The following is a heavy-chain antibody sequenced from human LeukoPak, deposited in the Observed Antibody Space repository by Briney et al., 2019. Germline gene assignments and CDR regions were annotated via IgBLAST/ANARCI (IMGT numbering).Heavy chain of an antibody. V-gene: IGHV1-2*02. Sequence: ASVKVSCKASGYTFTGYYMHWVRQAPGQGLEWMGWINPNSGGTNYAQKFQGRVTMTRDTSISTAYMELSRLRSDDTAVYYCARDLDRTRLYYDFWSGLFDYWGQGTLVTVSS. CDR3: ARDLDRTRLYYDFWSGLFDY. CDR1: GYTFTGYY. J-gene: IGHJ4*02. D-gene: IGHD3-3*01. CDR2: INPNSGGT.